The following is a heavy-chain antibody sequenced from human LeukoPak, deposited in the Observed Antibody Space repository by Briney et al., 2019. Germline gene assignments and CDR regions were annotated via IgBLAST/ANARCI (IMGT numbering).Heavy chain of an antibody. D-gene: IGHD2-2*01. CDR2: ISASNGNT. Sequence: ASVKVSCKASGYTFTRYGISWVRQAPGQGLEWMGWISASNGNTNYAQKLQGRVTMTTDTSTTTAYLELRSLRSDDTAMYYCARVDYCSSTSCYPLFDYWGQGTLVTVSS. CDR1: GYTFTRYG. V-gene: IGHV1-18*01. CDR3: ARVDYCSSTSCYPLFDY. J-gene: IGHJ4*02.